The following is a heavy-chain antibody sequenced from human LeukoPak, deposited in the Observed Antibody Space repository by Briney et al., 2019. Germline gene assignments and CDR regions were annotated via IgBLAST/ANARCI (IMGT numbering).Heavy chain of an antibody. CDR2: SRRSGSVT. CDR3: VRDELRSGAFDI. D-gene: IGHD3-10*01. V-gene: IGHV3-48*03. Sequence: GGSVRLSCAASVFTLSTFEMNWVRQAPGGGREWGSYSRRSGSVTYYAVSVKGRFTISRGNATNSLYLQVNSLRDADTAIYYCVRDELRSGAFDIWGQGTMVTVSS. CDR1: VFTLSTFE. J-gene: IGHJ3*02.